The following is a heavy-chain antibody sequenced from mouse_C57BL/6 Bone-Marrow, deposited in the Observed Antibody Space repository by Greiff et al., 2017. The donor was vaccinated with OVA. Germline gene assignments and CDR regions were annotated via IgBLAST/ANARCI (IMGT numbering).Heavy chain of an antibody. CDR2: INPSTGGT. D-gene: IGHD2-4*01. J-gene: IGHJ2*01. V-gene: IGHV1-42*01. Sequence: VQLQQSGPELVKPGASVKISCKASGYSFTGYYMNWVKQSPEKSLEWIGEINPSTGGTTYNQKFKAKATLTVDKSSSTAYMQLKSLTSEDSAVYYCARWAYYDYDVDYWGQGTTLTVSS. CDR3: ARWAYYDYDVDY. CDR1: GYSFTGYY.